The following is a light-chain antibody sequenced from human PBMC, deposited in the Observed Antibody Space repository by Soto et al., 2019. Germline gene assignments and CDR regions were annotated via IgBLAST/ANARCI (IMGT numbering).Light chain of an antibody. CDR2: SNS. CDR1: SSNIGSNS. Sequence: QSVLTQAASAAGTPGQRVTISCSGSSSNIGSNSVNWYQQLPGTAPKLLMYSNSQRPSGVPDRFSGSKSGTTASLTVSGLQSEDEADYYCAAWDDSLNGVVFGGGTWLTVL. CDR3: AAWDDSLNGVV. V-gene: IGLV1-44*01. J-gene: IGLJ3*02.